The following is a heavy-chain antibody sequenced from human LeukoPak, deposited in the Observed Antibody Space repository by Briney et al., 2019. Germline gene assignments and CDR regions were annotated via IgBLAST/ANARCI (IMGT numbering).Heavy chain of an antibody. D-gene: IGHD2-2*02. Sequence: GGSLRLSCAASGFTFSNYGIHWVRQAPGKGLEWVAVIWFDGSIEYSADSVKGRFTISRDNSKNTLYLQMNSLKAEDTAVYYCARDWGYCSSTSCYTRSWGQGTLVTVSS. CDR1: GFTFSNYG. CDR2: IWFDGSIE. V-gene: IGHV3-33*08. CDR3: ARDWGYCSSTSCYTRS. J-gene: IGHJ5*02.